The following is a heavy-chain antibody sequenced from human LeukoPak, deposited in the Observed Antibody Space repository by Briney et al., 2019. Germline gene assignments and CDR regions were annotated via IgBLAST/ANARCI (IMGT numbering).Heavy chain of an antibody. D-gene: IGHD3-10*01. V-gene: IGHV3-21*01. Sequence: PGGSLRLSCAASGFTFSSYSMNWVRQAPGKGLEWVSSISSSSSYIYYADSVKGRFTISRDNAKNSLYLQMNSLRAEDTAVYYCARDSSFYYGSDFSSVAFDIWGQGTMVTVSS. CDR2: ISSSSSYI. J-gene: IGHJ3*02. CDR1: GFTFSSYS. CDR3: ARDSSFYYGSDFSSVAFDI.